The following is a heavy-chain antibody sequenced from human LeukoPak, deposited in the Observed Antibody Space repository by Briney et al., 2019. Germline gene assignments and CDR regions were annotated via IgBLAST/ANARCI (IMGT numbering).Heavy chain of an antibody. CDR2: INPDSGGT. D-gene: IGHD1-26*01. CDR1: GYTFTGYY. V-gene: IGHV1-2*02. J-gene: IGHJ4*02. CDR3: ARMLSIVGATGFDY. Sequence: ASVKVSCKASGYTFTGYYIHWVRQAPGQGLEWMGWINPDSGGTNYAQKFQGRVTMTRDTSISTAYMELSRLRSDDTAVYYCARMLSIVGATGFDYWGQGTLVTVSS.